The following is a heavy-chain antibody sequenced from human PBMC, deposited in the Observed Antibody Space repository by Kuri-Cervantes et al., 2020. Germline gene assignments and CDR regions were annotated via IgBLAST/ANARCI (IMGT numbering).Heavy chain of an antibody. CDR3: ARTKYQLLQGVWFDP. V-gene: IGHV4-30-4*01. CDR2: IYYSGST. D-gene: IGHD2-2*01. CDR1: GGSISSGDYY. J-gene: IGHJ5*02. Sequence: LRLSCTVSGGSISSGDYYWSWIRQPPGKGLEWIGYIYYSGSTYYNPSLKSRVTISVDTSKNQFSLKLSSVTAADTAVYYCARTKYQLLQGVWFDPWGQGTLVTVSS.